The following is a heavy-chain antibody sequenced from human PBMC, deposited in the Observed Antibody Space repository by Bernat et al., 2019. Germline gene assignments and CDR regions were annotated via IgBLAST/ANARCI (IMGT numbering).Heavy chain of an antibody. CDR1: GFTFSSYG. CDR3: ARDYSSGWREDYYGMDV. Sequence: QVQLVESGGGVVQPGRSLRLSCAASGFTFSSYGMHWVRQAPGKGLEWVAVIWYDGSNKYYADSVKGRFTIYRDNSKNTLYLQMNSLRAEDTAVYYCARDYSSGWREDYYGMDVWGQGTTVTVSS. J-gene: IGHJ6*02. D-gene: IGHD6-19*01. V-gene: IGHV3-33*01. CDR2: IWYDGSNK.